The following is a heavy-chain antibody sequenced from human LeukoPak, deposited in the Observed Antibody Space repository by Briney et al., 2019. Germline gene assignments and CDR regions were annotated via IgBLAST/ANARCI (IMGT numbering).Heavy chain of an antibody. CDR1: GGSISTTSYF. V-gene: IGHV4-39*01. Sequence: SETLSLTCAVSGGSISTTSYFWGWIRQPPGKGLEWIASIYYSGDTYYSPSLKSRVTISEDTSKNQFSLNLNSVTAADTAVYYCARKGGGYCSSTNCLYTFDYWGQGILVTVSS. J-gene: IGHJ4*02. CDR2: IYYSGDT. D-gene: IGHD2-2*03. CDR3: ARKGGGYCSSTNCLYTFDY.